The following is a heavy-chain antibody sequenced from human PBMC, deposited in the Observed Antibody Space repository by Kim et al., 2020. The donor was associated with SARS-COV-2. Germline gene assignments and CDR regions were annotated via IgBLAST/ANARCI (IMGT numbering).Heavy chain of an antibody. D-gene: IGHD1-26*01. Sequence: DSVMGRFTSSRDNAKSSLYLQMSSLEAEDTAFYYCGKDIISRVGSLFDYWGQGTLVTVSS. V-gene: IGHV3-9*01. CDR3: GKDIISRVGSLFDY. J-gene: IGHJ4*02.